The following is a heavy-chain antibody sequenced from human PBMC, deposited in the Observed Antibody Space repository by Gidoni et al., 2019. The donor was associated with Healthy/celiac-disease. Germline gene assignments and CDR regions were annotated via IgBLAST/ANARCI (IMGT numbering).Heavy chain of an antibody. CDR3: ARGIAVAGAKGNWFDP. D-gene: IGHD6-19*01. V-gene: IGHV1-2*06. J-gene: IGHJ5*02. CDR1: GYTFTGYY. Sequence: QVQLVQSGAEVKKPGASVKVSCTAPGYTFTGYYMPCVRQAPGQGLEWMGRINPNSGGTNYAQKFQGRVNMTRDTSISTAYMELSRLRSDDTAVYYCARGIAVAGAKGNWFDPWGQGTLVTVSS. CDR2: INPNSGGT.